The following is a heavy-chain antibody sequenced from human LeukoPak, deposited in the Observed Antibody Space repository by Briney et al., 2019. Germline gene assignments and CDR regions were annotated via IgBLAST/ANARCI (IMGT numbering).Heavy chain of an antibody. CDR3: ARDGSGWYREGGGNYYGMDV. CDR1: GFTVSSNY. V-gene: IGHV3-53*01. Sequence: PGGSLRLSCAASGFTVSSNYMSWVRQAPGKGLEWVSVIYSGGSTYYADSVKGRFTISRGNSKNTLYLQMNSLRAEDTAVYYCARDGSGWYREGGGNYYGMDVWGQGTTVTVSS. J-gene: IGHJ6*02. D-gene: IGHD6-19*01. CDR2: IYSGGST.